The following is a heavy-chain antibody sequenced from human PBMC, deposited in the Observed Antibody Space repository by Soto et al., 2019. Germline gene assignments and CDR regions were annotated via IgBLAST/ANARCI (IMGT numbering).Heavy chain of an antibody. D-gene: IGHD6-13*01. V-gene: IGHV1-18*01. CDR1: GYTFTIYG. J-gene: IGHJ6*02. Sequence: GASVKVSCKASGYTFTIYGINWVRQAPGQGLEWMGWISPDNGNTNYAQKLQGRVTMTTDTSTSTAYMELRSLRSDDTAMYYCARTAAAGKYYYGMDVWGQGTTVTVSS. CDR3: ARTAAAGKYYYGMDV. CDR2: ISPDNGNT.